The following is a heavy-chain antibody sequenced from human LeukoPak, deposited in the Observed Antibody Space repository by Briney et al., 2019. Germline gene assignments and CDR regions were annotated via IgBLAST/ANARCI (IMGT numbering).Heavy chain of an antibody. V-gene: IGHV3-9*03. CDR3: AKSPSYYYDSSGYFDY. J-gene: IGHJ4*02. CDR1: GFTFDDYA. D-gene: IGHD3-22*01. Sequence: QPGGSLRLSCAASGFTFDDYAMHWVRQAPGKGLEWVSGISWNSGSIGYADSVKGRFTISRDNAKNSLYLQMNRLRAEDMALYYCAKSPSYYYDSSGYFDYWGQGTLVTVSS. CDR2: ISWNSGSI.